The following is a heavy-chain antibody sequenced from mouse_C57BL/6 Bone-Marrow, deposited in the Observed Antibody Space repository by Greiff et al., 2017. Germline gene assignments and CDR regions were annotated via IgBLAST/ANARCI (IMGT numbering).Heavy chain of an antibody. D-gene: IGHD2-2*01. J-gene: IGHJ2*01. CDR3: AREKVTTLYYFDY. CDR1: GYTFTSYW. CDR2: IYPGSGST. Sequence: VQLQQPGAELVKPGASVKMSCKASGYTFTSYWITWVKQRPGQGLEWIGDIYPGSGSTNYNEKFKSKATLTVDTSSSTAYMQLSSLTSEDSAVYYCAREKVTTLYYFDYWGQGTTLTVSS. V-gene: IGHV1-55*01.